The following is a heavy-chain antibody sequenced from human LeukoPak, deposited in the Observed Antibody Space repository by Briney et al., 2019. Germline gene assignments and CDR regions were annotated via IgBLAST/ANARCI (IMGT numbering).Heavy chain of an antibody. V-gene: IGHV3-69-1*02. D-gene: IGHD6-19*01. Sequence: GGSLRLSCAASGFTFSSYAMSWVRQAPGKGLEWVSFIASDHTTYYADSVKGRYTLSRDNAKNSLYLQMNSLRAEDTAVYYCATSLSGWGTYHYMEVRGKGTTVTISS. CDR1: GFTFSSYA. J-gene: IGHJ6*03. CDR3: ATSLSGWGTYHYMEV. CDR2: IASDHTT.